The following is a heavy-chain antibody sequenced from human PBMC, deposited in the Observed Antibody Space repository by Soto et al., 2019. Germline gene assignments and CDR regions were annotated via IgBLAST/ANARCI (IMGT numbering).Heavy chain of an antibody. CDR3: ARGGGLYSSSLPNWFDP. D-gene: IGHD6-6*01. V-gene: IGHV1-8*01. Sequence: ASVKVSCKASGYTFTSYDINWVRQATGQGLEWMGWMNPNSGNTGYAQKFQGRVTMTRNTSISTAYMELSSLRSEDTAVYYCARGGGLYSSSLPNWFDPWGQGTLVTAPQ. CDR2: MNPNSGNT. CDR1: GYTFTSYD. J-gene: IGHJ5*02.